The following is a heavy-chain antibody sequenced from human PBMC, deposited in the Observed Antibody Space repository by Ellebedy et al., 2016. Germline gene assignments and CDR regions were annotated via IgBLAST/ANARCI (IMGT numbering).Heavy chain of an antibody. CDR1: GYTFTGYY. CDR2: ISAYNGNT. D-gene: IGHD2/OR15-2a*01. J-gene: IGHJ2*01. V-gene: IGHV1-18*04. Sequence: ASVKVSXXASGYTFTGYYMHWVRQAPGQGLEWMGWISAYNGNTNYAQKLQGRVTMTTDTSTSTAYMELRSLRSDDTAVYYCARESMPKVGYFDLWGRGTLVTVSS. CDR3: ARESMPKVGYFDL.